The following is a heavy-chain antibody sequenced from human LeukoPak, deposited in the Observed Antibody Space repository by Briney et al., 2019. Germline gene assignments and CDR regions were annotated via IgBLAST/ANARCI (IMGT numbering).Heavy chain of an antibody. CDR1: GGSSSAGGFY. CDR3: ARGGAHDYGDPIDY. CDR2: IHYSGST. V-gene: IGHV4-31*03. Sequence: SQTLSLTCTVSGGSSSAGGFYWSSIRQHPEKGLEWIGYIHYSGSTYYNPSLKSRITISVDTSKNQFSLKLTSVTAADTAVYYCARGGAHDYGDPIDYWGQGTLVTVSS. J-gene: IGHJ4*02. D-gene: IGHD4-17*01.